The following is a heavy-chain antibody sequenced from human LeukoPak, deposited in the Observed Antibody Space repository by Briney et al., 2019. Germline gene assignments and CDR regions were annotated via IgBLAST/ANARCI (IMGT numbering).Heavy chain of an antibody. CDR3: ARSRFDCSSTSCYAFLYYYYYMDV. CDR1: GYTFTSYW. J-gene: IGHJ6*03. CDR2: IYPGDSDT. V-gene: IGHV5-51*01. Sequence: GESLKISCKGSGYTFTSYWIGWVRQMPGKGLEWMGIIYPGDSDTRYSPSFQGQVTISADKSISTAYLQWSSLKASDTAMYYCARSRFDCSSTSCYAFLYYYYYMDVWGKGTTVTVSS. D-gene: IGHD2-2*01.